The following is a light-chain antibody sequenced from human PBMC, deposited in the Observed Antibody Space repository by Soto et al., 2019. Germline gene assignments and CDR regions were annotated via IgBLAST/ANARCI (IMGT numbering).Light chain of an antibody. CDR1: QSVSSSY. CDR2: GAS. CDR3: QQYGSSPPIT. Sequence: EIVLTQSPGTLSLSPGERATLSCRASQSVSSSYLAWYQQKPGQAPRLFIYGASNRATGIPDRFSGSGSGTDFTLTISRLEPEDFAVYYCQQYGSSPPITFGPGTKVDIK. V-gene: IGKV3-20*01. J-gene: IGKJ3*01.